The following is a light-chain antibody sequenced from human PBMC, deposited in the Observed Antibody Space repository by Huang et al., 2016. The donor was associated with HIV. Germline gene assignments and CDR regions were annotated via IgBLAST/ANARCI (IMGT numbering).Light chain of an antibody. CDR2: SAS. CDR3: QGSLSIPHT. J-gene: IGKJ2*01. Sequence: DIQMTQSPSSLSASVGDRVTITCRASENIRRYLNWYQQKPGKPPKLLIHSASTLQSGVPSRVSGRGSGTDFTLTITRLQPEDFATYYCQGSLSIPHTFGQGTNLEIK. V-gene: IGKV1-39*01. CDR1: ENIRRY.